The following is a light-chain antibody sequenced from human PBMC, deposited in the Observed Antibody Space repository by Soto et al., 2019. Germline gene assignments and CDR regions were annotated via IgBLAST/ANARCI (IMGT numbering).Light chain of an antibody. Sequence: LSXGERATLSCRASENVSNNYXAWYQQXXXQXXXLXIXGSSXRAXXIPDRFSGSGXGTDFTXTIXRLEPEDFAVYYCQQYGSSPPYTFXQGTKLEIK. CDR3: QQYGSSPPYT. V-gene: IGKV3-20*01. J-gene: IGKJ2*01. CDR2: GSS. CDR1: ENVSNNY.